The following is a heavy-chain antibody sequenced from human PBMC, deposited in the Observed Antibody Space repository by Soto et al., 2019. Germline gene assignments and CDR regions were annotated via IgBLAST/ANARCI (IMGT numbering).Heavy chain of an antibody. CDR1: GFTFSSYW. D-gene: IGHD2-15*01. V-gene: IGHV3-74*01. Sequence: EVQLVESGGGLVQPGGSLRLSCAASGFTFSSYWMHWVRQAPGKGLVWVSRINSDGSSTSYADSVKGRFTISRDNAKNTLYLLMNSLRSEDTAVYYGVRTSLVVAAATREDYWGQGTLVTVSS. CDR2: INSDGSST. CDR3: VRTSLVVAAATREDY. J-gene: IGHJ4*02.